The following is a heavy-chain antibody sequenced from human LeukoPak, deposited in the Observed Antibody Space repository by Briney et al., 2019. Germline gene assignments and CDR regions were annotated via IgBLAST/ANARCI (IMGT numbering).Heavy chain of an antibody. Sequence: PSETLSLTCSVSVGSIGSSSYCWGWSRQPPGKVLELIGTICYSGSTFYNPSLKSRVTLSVDTSKNQFSLKLRSVTDPDTAVYYCARTENYIPEDCFDPWGQGTLVTVSS. CDR2: ICYSGST. D-gene: IGHD5-24*01. J-gene: IGHJ5*02. CDR3: ARTENYIPEDCFDP. V-gene: IGHV4-39*01. CDR1: VGSIGSSSYC.